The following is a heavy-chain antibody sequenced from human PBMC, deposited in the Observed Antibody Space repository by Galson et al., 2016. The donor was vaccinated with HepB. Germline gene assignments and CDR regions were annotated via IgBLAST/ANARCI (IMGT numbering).Heavy chain of an antibody. V-gene: IGHV3-15*01. D-gene: IGHD4/OR15-4a*01. CDR3: TNVLAYDQYDMDV. Sequence: SLRLSCAASGFTLAYAWMNWVRQAPGKGLEWVGRIKNKADGGTIDYAAPVKGRFTISRDDSKNTLYLQMNSLEIEDTAIYYCTNVLAYDQYDMDVWGRGSTVPV. J-gene: IGHJ6*03. CDR2: IKNKADGGTI. CDR1: GFTLAYAW.